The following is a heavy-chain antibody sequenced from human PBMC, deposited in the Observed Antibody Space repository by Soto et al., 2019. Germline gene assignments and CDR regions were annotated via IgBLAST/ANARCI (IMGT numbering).Heavy chain of an antibody. J-gene: IGHJ4*02. Sequence: SETLSLTCAVYGGSFSGYYWTWIRQPPGTGLEWIGEINHSGSTNYNPSLKSRVTISVDTSKNQFSLKLTSVTAADTAVYYCARLMVRGVTGYYFDYWGQGTLVTVSS. V-gene: IGHV4-34*01. D-gene: IGHD3-10*01. CDR3: ARLMVRGVTGYYFDY. CDR2: INHSGST. CDR1: GGSFSGYY.